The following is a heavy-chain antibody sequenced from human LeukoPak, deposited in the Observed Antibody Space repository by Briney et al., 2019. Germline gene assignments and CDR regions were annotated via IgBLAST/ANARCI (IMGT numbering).Heavy chain of an antibody. J-gene: IGHJ4*02. V-gene: IGHV4-31*03. CDR2: IYYSGIT. CDR3: ARYVVYGSGKYYFDY. Sequence: SQTLSLTCTVSGGSISSGGTYWSWIRQHPGKGLEWIGYIYYSGITYYNPSLKSRVTILLDTSKNQFSLKLSSVTAADTAVYYCARYVVYGSGKYYFDYWGQGTLVTVSS. CDR1: GGSISSGGTY. D-gene: IGHD3-10*01.